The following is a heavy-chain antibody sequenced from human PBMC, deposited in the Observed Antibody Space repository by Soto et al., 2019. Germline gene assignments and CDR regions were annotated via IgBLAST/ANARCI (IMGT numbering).Heavy chain of an antibody. CDR3: AFLYGSGEWANYYYYYMDV. CDR2: INAGNGNT. Sequence: ASVKVSCKSSGYTFTIYAMHWFRQAPGQRLEWMGWINAGNGNTKYSQKFQGRVTITRDTSASTAYMELSSLRSEYTAVYYCAFLYGSGEWANYYYYYMDVWGRGTTVTVSS. J-gene: IGHJ6*03. CDR1: GYTFTIYA. D-gene: IGHD3-10*01. V-gene: IGHV1-3*01.